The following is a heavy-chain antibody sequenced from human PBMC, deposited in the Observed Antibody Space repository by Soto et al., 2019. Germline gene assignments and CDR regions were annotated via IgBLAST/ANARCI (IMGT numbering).Heavy chain of an antibody. CDR2: VSSDGSNQ. J-gene: IGHJ5*02. Sequence: HPWGSLRLSCAASGFSFNKYGIHCFRQSPFKGLEWVAYVSSDGSNQYYADSVKGRFTISRDNSKSTLFLQLDSLRVDDTAVYYCAKDRVIQLLPIWPDPWGQGTLVTVSS. V-gene: IGHV3-30*18. CDR3: AKDRVIQLLPIWPDP. CDR1: GFSFNKYG. D-gene: IGHD2-2*01.